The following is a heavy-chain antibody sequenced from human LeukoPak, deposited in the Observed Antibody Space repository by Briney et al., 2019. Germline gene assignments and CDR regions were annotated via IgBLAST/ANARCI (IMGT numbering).Heavy chain of an antibody. J-gene: IGHJ4*02. Sequence: KPPETLSLTCAVSGGSISSSNWWSWVRQPPGKGLEWFGEIYHSGSTNYNPSLKSRVTISVDKSKNQFSLNLSSVTAADTAVYYCARAWYSGQNLYFDYWGQGTLVTVSS. D-gene: IGHD1-26*01. CDR2: IYHSGST. CDR1: GGSISSSNW. CDR3: ARAWYSGQNLYFDY. V-gene: IGHV4-4*03.